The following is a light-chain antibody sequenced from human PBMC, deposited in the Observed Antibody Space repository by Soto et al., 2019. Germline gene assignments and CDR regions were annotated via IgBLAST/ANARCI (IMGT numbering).Light chain of an antibody. CDR2: DVS. CDR1: SSDVGGYNY. J-gene: IGLJ2*01. CDR3: SSYSTNSPVL. Sequence: QSVLTQPASVSGPPGQSITISCTGTSSDVGGYNYVSWYQHHPGKAPKLIIYDVSNRPSGVSNRFSASKSDNTASLTISGLQAEDEADYYCSSYSTNSPVLLGGGTKVTVL. V-gene: IGLV2-14*03.